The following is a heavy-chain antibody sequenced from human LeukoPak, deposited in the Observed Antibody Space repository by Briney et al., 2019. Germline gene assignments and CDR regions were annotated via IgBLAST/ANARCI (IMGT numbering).Heavy chain of an antibody. CDR1: GFTFDAYW. J-gene: IGHJ4*02. CDR2: IRRNGSIK. V-gene: IGHV3-7*01. Sequence: GGSLRLTCDTSGFTFDAYWMTWVRQAPGKGLEWVANIRRNGSIKYYLDSVKGRFTISRDNAMSSLYLQMTSMRREDTAVYYGARDGEFCSRTSCYDRYDYWGRGTLVRVSS. CDR3: ARDGEFCSRTSCYDRYDY. D-gene: IGHD2-2*01.